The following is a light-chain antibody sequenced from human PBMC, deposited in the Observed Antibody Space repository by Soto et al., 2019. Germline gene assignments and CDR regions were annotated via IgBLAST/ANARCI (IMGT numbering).Light chain of an antibody. Sequence: SYELTQPPSVSVSPGQTANITCSGNTLGSKFVFWYQQKAGQSPMVVIYEDTKRPSGIPERFSGSNSGNTATLTISGTQAMDEADFYCQAWDSGTVVFGGGTKLIVL. CDR2: EDT. CDR1: TLGSKF. CDR3: QAWDSGTVV. J-gene: IGLJ2*01. V-gene: IGLV3-1*01.